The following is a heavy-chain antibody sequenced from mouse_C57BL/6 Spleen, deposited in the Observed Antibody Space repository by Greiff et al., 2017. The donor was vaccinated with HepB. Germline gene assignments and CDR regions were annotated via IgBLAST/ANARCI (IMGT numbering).Heavy chain of an antibody. V-gene: IGHV1-59*01. D-gene: IGHD2-4*01. Sequence: QVQLQQPGAELVRPGTSVKLSCKASGYTFTSYWMHWVKQRPGQGLEWIGVIDPSDSYTNYNQKFKGKATLTVDTSSSTAYMQLSSLTSEDSAVYYCARRDDCDYWGQGTTLTVSS. CDR3: ARRDDCDY. CDR1: GYTFTSYW. CDR2: IDPSDSYT. J-gene: IGHJ2*01.